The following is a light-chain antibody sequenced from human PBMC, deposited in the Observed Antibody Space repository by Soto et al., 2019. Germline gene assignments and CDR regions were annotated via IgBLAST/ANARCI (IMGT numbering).Light chain of an antibody. J-gene: IGLJ3*02. CDR3: ATWDDSLNARGV. CDR1: RSNIGNNA. CDR2: NNN. V-gene: IGLV1-44*01. Sequence: QSVLTQTPSASGTPGQTVTISCSGSRSNIGNNAVSWYQQLPGTAPKLLIYNNNQRPSGVPDQFSGSKSGTSASLAISGLQSEDEADYYCATWDDSLNARGVFGVGTKLTVL.